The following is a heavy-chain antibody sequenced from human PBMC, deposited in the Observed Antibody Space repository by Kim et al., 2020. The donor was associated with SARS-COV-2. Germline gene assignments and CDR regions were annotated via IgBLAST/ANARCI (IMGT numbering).Heavy chain of an antibody. J-gene: IGHJ4*02. CDR1: GYTFTSYS. CDR2: INVVNGNT. V-gene: IGHV1-3*01. Sequence: ASVKVSCKASGYTFTSYSIHWVRQAPGQRLEWMGWINVVNGNTKYSQKFQGRVTITRDTSASTIYMELSSLRSEDTAVYYCARDSRSVDYYFDFWGQGTLVTVSS. CDR3: ARDSRSVDYYFDF.